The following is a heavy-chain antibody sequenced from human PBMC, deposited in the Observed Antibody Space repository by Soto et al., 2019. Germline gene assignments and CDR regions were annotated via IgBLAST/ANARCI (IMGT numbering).Heavy chain of an antibody. Sequence: SETLSLTGTVSGGSISSYYWSWIRQPPGKGLEWIGYIYYSGSTNYNPSLKSRVTISVDTSKNQFSLKLSSVTAADTAVYYCARAPYYDFWSGVPYYFDYWGQGTLVTVSS. CDR2: IYYSGST. CDR1: GGSISSYY. J-gene: IGHJ4*02. D-gene: IGHD3-3*01. V-gene: IGHV4-59*01. CDR3: ARAPYYDFWSGVPYYFDY.